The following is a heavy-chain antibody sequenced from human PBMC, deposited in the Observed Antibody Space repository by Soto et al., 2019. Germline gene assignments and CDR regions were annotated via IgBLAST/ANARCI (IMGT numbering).Heavy chain of an antibody. V-gene: IGHV4-30-2*01. Sequence: SETLSLTCAVSGGSISSGGYSWSWIRQPPGKGLEWIGYIYHSGSTYYNPSLKSRVTISVDRSKNQFSLKLSSVTAADTAVYYCARGGGYYYDSSSLDYWGQGTLVTVSS. CDR2: IYHSGST. CDR1: GGSISSGGYS. CDR3: ARGGGYYYDSSSLDY. J-gene: IGHJ4*02. D-gene: IGHD3-22*01.